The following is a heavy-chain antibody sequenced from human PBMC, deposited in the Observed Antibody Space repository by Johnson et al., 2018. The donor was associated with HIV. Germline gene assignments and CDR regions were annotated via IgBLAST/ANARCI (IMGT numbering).Heavy chain of an antibody. Sequence: QVQLVESGGGVVQPGRSLRLSCAASGFTFSTYAMHWVRQAPGKGLEWVAVISYDGSNKYYADSVKGRFTISRDNSKNTLYLQMNSLRAEDTAVYYCARDPEGAPPLGAMWG. V-gene: IGHV3-30-3*01. CDR1: GFTFSTYA. CDR2: ISYDGSNK. CDR3: ARDPEGAPPLGAM. J-gene: IGHJ1*01. D-gene: IGHD3-16*01.